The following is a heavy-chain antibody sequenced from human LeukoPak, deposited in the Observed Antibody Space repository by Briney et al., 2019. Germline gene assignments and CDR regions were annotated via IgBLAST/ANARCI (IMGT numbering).Heavy chain of an antibody. CDR3: ARGAYSGTRDWFDP. Sequence: PSETLSLTCTVSGGSISSSSYYWSWIRQPAGKGLEWIGRIYTSGSTNYNPSLKSRVTISVDTSKNQFSLKLSSVTAADTAVYYCARGAYSGTRDWFDPWGQGTLVTVSS. D-gene: IGHD5-12*01. J-gene: IGHJ5*02. CDR1: GGSISSSSYY. V-gene: IGHV4-61*02. CDR2: IYTSGST.